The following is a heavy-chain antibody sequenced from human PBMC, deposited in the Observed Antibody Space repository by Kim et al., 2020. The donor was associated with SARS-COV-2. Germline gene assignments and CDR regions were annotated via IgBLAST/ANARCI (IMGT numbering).Heavy chain of an antibody. Sequence: DTRSSPSFQGQVTISADKSISTAYLQWSSLKASDTAMYYCARLGAGDAFDIWGQGTMVTVSS. D-gene: IGHD6-13*01. CDR3: ARLGAGDAFDI. J-gene: IGHJ3*02. V-gene: IGHV5-51*01. CDR2: DT.